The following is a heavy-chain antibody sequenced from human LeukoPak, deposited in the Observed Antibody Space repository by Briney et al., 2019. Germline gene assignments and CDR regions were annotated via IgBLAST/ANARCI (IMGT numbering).Heavy chain of an antibody. Sequence: SETLSLTCTVSGGSISNSYWSWIRQPPGKGLEWIGYIYYTGDSNYNPSLKSRVAISLDTSKNQLSLNLRSVTAADTAVYYCARGLDAFDIWGQGTMVTVSS. CDR1: GGSISNSY. CDR2: IYYTGDS. CDR3: ARGLDAFDI. J-gene: IGHJ3*02. V-gene: IGHV4-59*12.